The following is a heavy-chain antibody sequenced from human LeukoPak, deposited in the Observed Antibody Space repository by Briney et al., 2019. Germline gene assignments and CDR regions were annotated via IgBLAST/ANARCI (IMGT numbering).Heavy chain of an antibody. CDR1: GFTFSKYG. Sequence: GGSLRLSCEVSGFTFSKYGMHWVRQAPGKGLEWVSTIRYNGSKEYYADSVRGRFTISRDNSGNTLFLQMNSLGAEDTAVYYCVRDTITYDIFTGSPDYWGQGTLVIVSS. V-gene: IGHV3-30*02. CDR3: VRDTITYDIFTGSPDY. D-gene: IGHD3-9*01. CDR2: IRYNGSKE. J-gene: IGHJ4*02.